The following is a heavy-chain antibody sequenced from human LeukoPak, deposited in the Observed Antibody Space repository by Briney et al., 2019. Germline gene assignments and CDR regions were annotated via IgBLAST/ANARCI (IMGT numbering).Heavy chain of an antibody. Sequence: SETLSLTCAVSGGSISSGGYSWSWIRQPPGKGLEWIGYIYHSGSTYYNPSLKSRVTISVDRSKNQFSLKLSSVTAADTAVYYCASIANWGYPPDYWGQGTLVTVSS. CDR2: IYHSGST. CDR3: ASIANWGYPPDY. J-gene: IGHJ4*02. CDR1: GGSISSGGYS. D-gene: IGHD7-27*01. V-gene: IGHV4-30-2*01.